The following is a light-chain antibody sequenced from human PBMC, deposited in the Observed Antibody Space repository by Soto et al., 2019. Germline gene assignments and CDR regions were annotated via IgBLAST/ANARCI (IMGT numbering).Light chain of an antibody. CDR1: QSLSSS. V-gene: IGKV3-15*01. J-gene: IGKJ1*01. CDR3: QKYADWPKT. CDR2: GAS. Sequence: ELVMSQSPATLAVSPAEGAPLSCRASQSLSSSLDWYQQKTGKAPRLLIYGASTRATGIPDRFSGSGSGTELTLTISSLQSEDFAVYFCQKYADWPKTCGQGTKVDIK.